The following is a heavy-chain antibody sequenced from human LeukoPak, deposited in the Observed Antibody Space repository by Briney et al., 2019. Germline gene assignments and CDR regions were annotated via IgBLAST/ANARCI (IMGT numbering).Heavy chain of an antibody. V-gene: IGHV3-30-3*01. Sequence: GRSLRLSCAASGFTFSSYAMHWVRQAPGKGLEWVAVISYDGSNKYYADSVKGRFTISRDNSKNTLYLQMNSLRAEDTAVYYCATSPGAENCFDPWGQRTLVTVSS. J-gene: IGHJ5*02. D-gene: IGHD1-26*01. CDR1: GFTFSSYA. CDR2: ISYDGSNK. CDR3: ATSPGAENCFDP.